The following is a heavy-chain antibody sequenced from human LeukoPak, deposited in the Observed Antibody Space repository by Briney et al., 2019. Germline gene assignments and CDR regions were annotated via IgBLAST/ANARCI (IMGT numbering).Heavy chain of an antibody. J-gene: IGHJ4*02. V-gene: IGHV3-74*01. CDR2: INSDGSST. D-gene: IGHD3-3*01. CDR3: ARDHSYYDFWSGYYPNFDY. Sequence: GGSLRLSCAASGFTFSSYAMSWVRQAPGKGLVWVSRINSDGSSTSYADSVKGRFTISRDNAKNTLYLQMNSLRAEDTAVYYCARDHSYYDFWSGYYPNFDYWGQGTLVTVSS. CDR1: GFTFSSYA.